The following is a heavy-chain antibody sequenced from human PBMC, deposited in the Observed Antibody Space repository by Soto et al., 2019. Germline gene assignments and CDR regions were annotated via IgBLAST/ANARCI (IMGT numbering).Heavy chain of an antibody. Sequence: SETLSLTCTVSGGSNNSTSHHWAWIRKPPGKGLEWIGSINYSGTTYYNPSLKSRLTIFVDTSKNQFSLKLSSVTAADTALYYCTREDSSTPAYWSQGTLVTVSS. CDR1: GGSNNSTSHH. CDR3: TREDSSTPAY. J-gene: IGHJ4*02. V-gene: IGHV4-39*02. CDR2: INYSGTT. D-gene: IGHD6-13*01.